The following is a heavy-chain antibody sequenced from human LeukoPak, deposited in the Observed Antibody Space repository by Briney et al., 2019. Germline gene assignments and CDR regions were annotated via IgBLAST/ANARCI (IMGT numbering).Heavy chain of an antibody. V-gene: IGHV3-53*01. Sequence: GSLRHSCEASGFIVCSNYMSWVPQDPGERLGWVRVIFGGGSTYYADSVKGRFTISRDNSRNTLYLQMNSLRAEDTAVYYCARGLGRELGGAFDNWGQGTMVTVSS. CDR3: ARGLGRELGGAFDN. CDR2: IFGGGST. D-gene: IGHD3-10*01. J-gene: IGHJ3*02. CDR1: GFIVCSNY.